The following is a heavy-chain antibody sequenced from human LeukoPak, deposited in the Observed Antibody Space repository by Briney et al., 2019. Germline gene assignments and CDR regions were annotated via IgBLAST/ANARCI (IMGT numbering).Heavy chain of an antibody. D-gene: IGHD2-21*01. CDR3: ARRDLFYWYFDL. CDR2: IYYSGSN. V-gene: IGHV4-59*08. Sequence: SETLSLTCTVSGGSISSYYWSWIRQPPGKGLEWIGYIYYSGSNNYNPSLKSRVTISVDTSKNQFSLKLSSVTAADTAVYYCARRDLFYWYFDLWGRGTLVTVSS. J-gene: IGHJ2*01. CDR1: GGSISSYY.